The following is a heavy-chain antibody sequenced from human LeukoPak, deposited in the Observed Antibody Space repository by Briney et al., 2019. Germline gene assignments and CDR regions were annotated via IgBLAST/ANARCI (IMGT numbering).Heavy chain of an antibody. J-gene: IGHJ4*02. CDR3: ARVEGSGSYYNGRLDY. Sequence: ASVKVSCKASGYTFTGYYMHWVRQAPGQGLEWMGRINPNSGGTNYAQKFQGRVTMTRDTSTSTVYMELSSLRSEDTAVYYCARVEGSGSYYNGRLDYWGQGTLVTVSS. V-gene: IGHV1-2*06. CDR1: GYTFTGYY. CDR2: INPNSGGT. D-gene: IGHD3-10*01.